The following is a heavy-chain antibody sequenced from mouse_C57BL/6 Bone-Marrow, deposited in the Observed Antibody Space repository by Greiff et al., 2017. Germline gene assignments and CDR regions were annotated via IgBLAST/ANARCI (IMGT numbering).Heavy chain of an antibody. V-gene: IGHV1-50*01. CDR3: ARIYYDYDGEAMDY. CDR1: GYTFTSYW. D-gene: IGHD2-4*01. Sequence: QVQLQQPGAELVKPGASVKLSCKASGYTFTSYWMQWVKQRPGQGLEWIGEIDPSDSYTNYNQKFKGKATLTVDTSSSTAYMQLSSLTSEDSAVYYCARIYYDYDGEAMDYWGQGTSVTVSS. CDR2: IDPSDSYT. J-gene: IGHJ4*01.